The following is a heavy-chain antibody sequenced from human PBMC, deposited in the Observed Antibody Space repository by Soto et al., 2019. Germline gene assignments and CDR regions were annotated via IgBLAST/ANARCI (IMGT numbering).Heavy chain of an antibody. D-gene: IGHD2-15*01. CDR3: ARGRVASGYCSGGSCYPPDFDY. V-gene: IGHV4-61*01. Sequence: SETLSLTCTVSGGSVSSGSYYWSWIRQPPGKGLEWIGYIYYSGSTRYNPSLKSRVTISVDTSKNQFSLKLSSVTAADTAVYYCARGRVASGYCSGGSCYPPDFDYWGQGTLVTVSS. CDR1: GGSVSSGSYY. CDR2: IYYSGST. J-gene: IGHJ4*02.